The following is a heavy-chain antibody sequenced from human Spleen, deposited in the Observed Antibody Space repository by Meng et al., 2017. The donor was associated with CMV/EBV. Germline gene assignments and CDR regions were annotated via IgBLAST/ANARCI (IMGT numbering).Heavy chain of an antibody. CDR2: IYPGDSDT. Sequence: GESLKISCKGSGYSFTSYWIGWVRQMPGKGLEWMGVIYPGDSDTRYSPSFQGQVTISADMSINTAYLQWSSLKASDTAMYYCARHKASAVPADYWGQGTLVTVSS. V-gene: IGHV5-51*01. CDR1: GYSFTSYW. D-gene: IGHD3-10*01. CDR3: ARHKASAVPADY. J-gene: IGHJ4*02.